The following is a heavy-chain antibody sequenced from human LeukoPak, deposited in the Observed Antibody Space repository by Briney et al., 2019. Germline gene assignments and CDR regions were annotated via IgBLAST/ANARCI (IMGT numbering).Heavy chain of an antibody. Sequence: GASVKVSCKASGYTFTGYYMHWVRQAPGQGLEWMGWISGYNGNTNYAQKFQGRVTMTTDTSTKTAYMDLRSLRSDDSAVYYCARRLITADGYDYWGQGTLVTVSS. D-gene: IGHD6-13*01. J-gene: IGHJ4*02. CDR2: ISGYNGNT. CDR3: ARRLITADGYDY. CDR1: GYTFTGYY. V-gene: IGHV1-18*04.